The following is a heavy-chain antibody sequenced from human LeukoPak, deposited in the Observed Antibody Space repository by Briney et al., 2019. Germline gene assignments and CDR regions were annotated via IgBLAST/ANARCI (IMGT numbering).Heavy chain of an antibody. V-gene: IGHV4-59*01. CDR3: AKFSRWLPFEY. CDR1: GGSISSYY. J-gene: IGHJ4*02. CDR2: IFHDGVT. Sequence: PSETLSLTCTVSGGSISSYYWSWIRQPPGKGLEWIGHIFHDGVTDYNPSLMSRVSIFSDTPKNHFSLRLTSVTAADTAVYYCAKFSRWLPFEYWGQGALVTVSS. D-gene: IGHD5-12*01.